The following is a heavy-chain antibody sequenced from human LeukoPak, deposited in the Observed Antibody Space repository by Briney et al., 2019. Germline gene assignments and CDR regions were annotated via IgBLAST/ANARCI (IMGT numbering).Heavy chain of an antibody. D-gene: IGHD2-15*01. V-gene: IGHV4-59*01. CDR2: IYHSGST. CDR1: GXSISSYY. CDR3: ARKGYCTGGSSYVDY. J-gene: IGHJ4*02. Sequence: SETLSLTCTVSGXSISSYYWSWIRQPPGKGLEWIGYIYHSGSTKYNPSLKSRATISVDTSKNQFSLKLSSVTAADTAVYYCARKGYCTGGSSYVDYWGQGTLVTVSS.